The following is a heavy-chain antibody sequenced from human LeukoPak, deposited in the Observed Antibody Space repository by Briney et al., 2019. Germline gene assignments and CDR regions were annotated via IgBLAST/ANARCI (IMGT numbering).Heavy chain of an antibody. CDR2: ISSNGGST. V-gene: IGHV3-64*01. J-gene: IGHJ4*02. Sequence: PGGSLRLSCAASGFTFSSYAMHWVRQAPGKGLEYVSAISSNGGSTYYANSVKGRFTISRDNSKNTLYLQMNSLRAEDTAVYYCAKGADFDWFSDYWGQGTLVTVSS. CDR1: GFTFSSYA. CDR3: AKGADFDWFSDY. D-gene: IGHD3-9*01.